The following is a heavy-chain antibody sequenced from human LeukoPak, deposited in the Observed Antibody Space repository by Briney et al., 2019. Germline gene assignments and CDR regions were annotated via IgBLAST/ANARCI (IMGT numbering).Heavy chain of an antibody. CDR1: GGTFSSYA. J-gene: IGHJ3*02. CDR3: ATPVVPAAPTAFDI. D-gene: IGHD2-2*01. V-gene: IGHV1-69*04. Sequence: ASVKVSCKASGGTFSSYAISWVRQAPGQGLEWMGRIIPILGIANYAQEFQGRVTITADKSTSTAYMELSSLRSEDTAVYYCATPVVPAAPTAFDIWGQGTMVTVSS. CDR2: IIPILGIA.